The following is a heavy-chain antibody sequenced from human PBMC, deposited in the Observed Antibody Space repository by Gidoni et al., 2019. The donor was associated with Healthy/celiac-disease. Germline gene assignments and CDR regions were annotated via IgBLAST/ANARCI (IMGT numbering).Heavy chain of an antibody. V-gene: IGHV4-34*01. Sequence: QVQLQQWGAGLLKPSETLSITCAVYGGSFSGYYWSWIRQPPGKGLEWIGEINHSGSTNYNPSLKSRVTISVDTSKNQFSLKLSSVTAADTAVYYCARARCSSTSCYGWFDPWGQGTLVTVSS. D-gene: IGHD2-2*01. CDR3: ARARCSSTSCYGWFDP. CDR2: INHSGST. CDR1: GGSFSGYY. J-gene: IGHJ5*02.